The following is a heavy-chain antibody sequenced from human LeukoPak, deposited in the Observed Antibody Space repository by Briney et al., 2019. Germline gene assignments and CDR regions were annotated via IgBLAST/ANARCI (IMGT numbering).Heavy chain of an antibody. CDR2: TRNKANSYIT. J-gene: IGHJ4*02. CDR1: GFTFSDHF. Sequence: GGSLRLSGAASGFTFSDHFLDWVRQAPGKGLEWVGRTRNKANSYITEYAASVKGRFTISRDDSKNSLYLQMSSLKTDDTAMYYCASIRGTFGYWGQGTLVTVSS. V-gene: IGHV3-72*01. D-gene: IGHD1-26*01. CDR3: ASIRGTFGY.